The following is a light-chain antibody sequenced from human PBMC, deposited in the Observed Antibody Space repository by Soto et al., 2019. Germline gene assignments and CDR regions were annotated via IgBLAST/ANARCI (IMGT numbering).Light chain of an antibody. CDR1: QTVGIS. Sequence: LTQSPASLSLSPGERATLSCRASQTVGISLAWYQHKPGQPPRLLIYDASKRATGIPARFGGSGSGTDFTLTITSLEPEDFAVHYCQQRTNWLFTFGPGTKVDIK. CDR3: QQRTNWLFT. CDR2: DAS. V-gene: IGKV3-11*01. J-gene: IGKJ3*01.